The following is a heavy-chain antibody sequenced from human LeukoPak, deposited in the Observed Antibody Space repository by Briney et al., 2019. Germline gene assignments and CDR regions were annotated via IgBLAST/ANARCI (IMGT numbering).Heavy chain of an antibody. CDR3: ARGFVGRGWYTRGTDAFDI. V-gene: IGHV4-4*07. D-gene: IGHD6-19*01. CDR1: GGSISSYY. J-gene: IGHJ3*02. Sequence: PSETLSLTCTVSGGSISSYYWSWIRQPAGKGLEWIGRIYTSGSTNYNPSLKSRVTMSVDTSKNQFSLKLSSVTAADTAVYYCARGFVGRGWYTRGTDAFDIWGQGTMVTVSS. CDR2: IYTSGST.